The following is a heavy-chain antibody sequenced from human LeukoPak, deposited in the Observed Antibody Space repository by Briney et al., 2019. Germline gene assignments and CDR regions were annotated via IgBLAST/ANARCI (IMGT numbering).Heavy chain of an antibody. J-gene: IGHJ1*01. V-gene: IGHV3-74*01. CDR3: ARAPSEIGGYYPEYFRH. CDR1: GFSFSSYW. CDR2: IKSDGKT. D-gene: IGHD3-22*01. Sequence: GGSLRLSCAASGFSFSSYWMHWVRQAPGKGLVWVSRIKSDGKTNYADSVKGRFNISRDNAKNTVSLQMNSLRAEDTGVYYCARAPSEIGGYYPEYFRHWGQGTLVTVSS.